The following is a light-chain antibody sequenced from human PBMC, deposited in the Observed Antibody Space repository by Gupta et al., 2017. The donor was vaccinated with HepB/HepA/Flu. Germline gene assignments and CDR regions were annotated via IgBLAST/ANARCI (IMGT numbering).Light chain of an antibody. CDR3: QQRHSWPCT. Sequence: EIVSTQSPATLSLSPGERATLSCRASQNVNNYLGWYQQKPGQVPSLLIYDASKRATGVPARFSGSGSGTDFTLTISSLEPEDFAVYYCQQRHSWPCTFGQGAKLEI. CDR1: QNVNNY. J-gene: IGKJ2*02. V-gene: IGKV3-11*01. CDR2: DAS.